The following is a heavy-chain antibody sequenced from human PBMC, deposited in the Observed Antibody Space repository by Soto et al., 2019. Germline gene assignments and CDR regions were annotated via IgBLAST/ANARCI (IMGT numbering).Heavy chain of an antibody. CDR3: AKDAPSMGLDY. Sequence: GGSLRLSCAASGFTFRSYGMHWVRQAPGKGLEWVAVISYDGSNKYYADSVKGRFTISRDNSKNTLYLQMNSLRAEDTAVYYCAKDAPSMGLDYWGQGTLVTVSS. J-gene: IGHJ4*02. CDR1: GFTFRSYG. D-gene: IGHD6-6*01. CDR2: ISYDGSNK. V-gene: IGHV3-30*18.